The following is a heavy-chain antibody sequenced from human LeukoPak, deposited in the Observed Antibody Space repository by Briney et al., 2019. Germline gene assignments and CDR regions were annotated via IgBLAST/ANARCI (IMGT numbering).Heavy chain of an antibody. J-gene: IGHJ4*02. CDR3: AGDKTTGGWYEFDY. CDR1: GFTFSSYA. D-gene: IGHD6-19*01. CDR2: ISLDGATT. Sequence: GSLRLSCAASGFTFSSYAMSWVRQAPGKGLEWVSGISLDGATTYYAGSVEGRFTISRDNSKNTVSLQMNSLRAEDTAVYYCAGDKTTGGWYEFDYWGQGTLVTVSS. V-gene: IGHV3-23*01.